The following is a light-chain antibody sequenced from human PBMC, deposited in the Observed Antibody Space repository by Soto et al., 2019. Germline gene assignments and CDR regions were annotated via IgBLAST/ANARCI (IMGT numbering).Light chain of an antibody. V-gene: IGLV1-47*01. J-gene: IGLJ3*02. Sequence: QSVLTQPPSASGTPGQRVTISCSGSSSNIGRNYVYWYQKLPGTAPKLLIFRNNQRPSGVPDRFSGSKSGTSASLAISGLRSEDEADYYCATWDDSLSGLFGGGTQLTVL. CDR2: RNN. CDR3: ATWDDSLSGL. CDR1: SSNIGRNY.